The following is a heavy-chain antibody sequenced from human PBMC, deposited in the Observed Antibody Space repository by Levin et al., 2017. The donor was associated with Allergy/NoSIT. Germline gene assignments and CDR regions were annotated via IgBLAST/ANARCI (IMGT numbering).Heavy chain of an antibody. D-gene: IGHD3-10*01. Sequence: GESLKISCKASGYSFVNYEINWVRQVSGQGPEWLGWMNPKSGTTRFAQNLQGKVAMTRNISINTAYLELTSLRFDDTDLYYCARAGGSGPIGHYYGLDVWGQGTTVAVS. CDR3: ARAGGSGPIGHYYGLDV. J-gene: IGHJ6*02. V-gene: IGHV1-8*01. CDR1: GYSFVNYE. CDR2: MNPKSGTT.